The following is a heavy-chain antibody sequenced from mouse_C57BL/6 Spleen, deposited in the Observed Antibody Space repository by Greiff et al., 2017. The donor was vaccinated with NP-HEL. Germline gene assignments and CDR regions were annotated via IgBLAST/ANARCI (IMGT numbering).Heavy chain of an antibody. CDR2: IYPGDGDT. D-gene: IGHD1-3*01. Sequence: VQRVESGPELVKPGASVKISCKASGYAFSSSWMNWVKQRPGKGLEWIGRIYPGDGDTNYNGKFKGKATLTADKSSSTAYMQLSSLTSEDSAVYFCARSEWYYAMDYWGQGTSVTVSS. CDR3: ARSEWYYAMDY. J-gene: IGHJ4*01. V-gene: IGHV1-82*01. CDR1: GYAFSSSW.